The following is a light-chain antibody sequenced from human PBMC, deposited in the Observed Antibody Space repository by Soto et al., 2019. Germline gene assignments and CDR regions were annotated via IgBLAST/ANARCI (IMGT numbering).Light chain of an antibody. CDR1: QSVGTR. Sequence: EILLTQSPDTLSLSPGERATLSCRAAQSVGTRLAWYQHKTGQAPRLLISGASSRATGIPDRFTGSGSETSFPLPISRLEPEDFALNYCHHYQVGNPIPFGQGHDWRL. J-gene: IGKJ5*01. CDR3: HHYQVGNPIP. V-gene: IGKV3-20*01. CDR2: GAS.